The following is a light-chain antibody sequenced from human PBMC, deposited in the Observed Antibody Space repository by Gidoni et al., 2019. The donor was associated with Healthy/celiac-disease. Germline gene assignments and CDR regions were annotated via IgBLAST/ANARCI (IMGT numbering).Light chain of an antibody. CDR2: YDS. Sequence: SYVLTQPPSASVAPGKTARITCGGNNIGSNSVHWYQQKPGQAPVLVIYYDSDRPSGIPERFSGSNSGNTATLTISRVEAGDEADYYCQVWDSSSDRVVFGGGTKLTVL. J-gene: IGLJ2*01. CDR1: NIGSNS. V-gene: IGLV3-21*04. CDR3: QVWDSSSDRVV.